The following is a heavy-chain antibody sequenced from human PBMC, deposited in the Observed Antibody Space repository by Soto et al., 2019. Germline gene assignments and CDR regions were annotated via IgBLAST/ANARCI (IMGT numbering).Heavy chain of an antibody. D-gene: IGHD3-22*01. Sequence: GGSLRLSCTASGFTFGDYAMSWFRQAPGKGLEWVGFIRSKAYGGTTEYAASVKGRFTISRDDSKSIAYPQMNSLKTEDTAVYYCTRIVRDSLYYYDSSGYTDYWGQGTLVTVSS. J-gene: IGHJ4*02. V-gene: IGHV3-49*03. CDR3: TRIVRDSLYYYDSSGYTDY. CDR1: GFTFGDYA. CDR2: IRSKAYGGTT.